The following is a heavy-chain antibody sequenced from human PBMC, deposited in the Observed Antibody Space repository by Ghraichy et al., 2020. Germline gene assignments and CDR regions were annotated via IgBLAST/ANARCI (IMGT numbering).Heavy chain of an antibody. J-gene: IGHJ4*01. D-gene: IGHD5-18*01. Sequence: GGSLRLSCAASGLNFISYGAHWVRQAQGKGLEWVAFTRHDGSKMYYSESVKGRFTISRDISKNTLYLQMNNVRPEDTAMYYCATLRGFSYGSGGENEDYWGHGSQVTV. CDR1: GLNFISYG. CDR2: TRHDGSKM. CDR3: ATLRGFSYGSGGENEDY. V-gene: IGHV3-30*02.